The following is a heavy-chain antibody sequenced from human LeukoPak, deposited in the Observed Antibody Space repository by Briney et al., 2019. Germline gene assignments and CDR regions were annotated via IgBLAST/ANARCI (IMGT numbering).Heavy chain of an antibody. CDR3: AREGVGAPYYYYGMDV. D-gene: IGHD1-26*01. CDR1: GGTFSSYA. J-gene: IGHJ6*02. Sequence: SVKVSCKASGGTFSSYAISWVRQAPGQGLEWMGGIIPIFGTANYAQKFQGRVTITADESTSTAYMELSSLRSEDTAVYYCAREGVGAPYYYYGMDVWGQGTTVTVSS. V-gene: IGHV1-69*13. CDR2: IIPIFGTA.